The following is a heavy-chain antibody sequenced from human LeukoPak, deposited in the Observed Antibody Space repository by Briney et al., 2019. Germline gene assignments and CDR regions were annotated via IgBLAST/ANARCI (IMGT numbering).Heavy chain of an antibody. CDR1: GFTFGSYA. CDR3: AKVTMIVVVITTGAFDI. Sequence: GGSLRLSCAASGFTFGSYAMRWVRQAPAKGLEWVSAISGSSGSTYYADSVKGRFTISRDNSKNTLYLQMNSLRAEDTAVYYCAKVTMIVVVITTGAFDIWGQGTMVTVSS. D-gene: IGHD3-22*01. J-gene: IGHJ3*02. V-gene: IGHV3-23*01. CDR2: ISGSSGST.